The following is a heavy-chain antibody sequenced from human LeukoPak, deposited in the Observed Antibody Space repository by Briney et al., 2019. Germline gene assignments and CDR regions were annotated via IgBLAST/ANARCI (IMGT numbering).Heavy chain of an antibody. CDR1: GGSISSSSYY. V-gene: IGHV4-39*01. D-gene: IGHD3-3*01. CDR2: IYYSGST. Sequence: PSETLSLTCTVSGGSISSSSYYWGWIRQPPGKGLEWIGSIYYSGSTYYNPSLKSRVTISVDEYKNQFSLKLSSVTAAETAVYYGARLTTDDFWSGAYYYYMDVWGKGTTVTVSS. CDR3: ARLTTDDFWSGAYYYYMDV. J-gene: IGHJ6*03.